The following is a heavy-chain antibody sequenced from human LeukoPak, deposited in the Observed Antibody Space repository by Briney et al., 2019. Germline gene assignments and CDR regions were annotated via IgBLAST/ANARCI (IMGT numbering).Heavy chain of an antibody. Sequence: GGSLRLSCAASGFTFSRYWMSWVRQAPGKGLEWVANIKEDGSEKYYVDSVRGRFTISRDNAKNSLYPQMNSLRAEDTAVYYCTKDRTASADDDDYWGQGSLVTVSS. CDR1: GFTFSRYW. D-gene: IGHD1-1*01. CDR3: TKDRTASADDDDY. J-gene: IGHJ4*02. CDR2: IKEDGSEK. V-gene: IGHV3-7*01.